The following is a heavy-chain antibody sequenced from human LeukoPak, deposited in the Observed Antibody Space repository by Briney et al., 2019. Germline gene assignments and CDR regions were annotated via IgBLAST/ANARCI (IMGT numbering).Heavy chain of an antibody. CDR1: GGTFSSYA. CDR3: ARVNPPANLLRYFD. J-gene: IGHJ4*02. V-gene: IGHV1-69*01. Sequence: SVKVSCKASGGTFSSYAISWVRQAPGQGLEWMGGIIPIFGTANYAQKFQGRVTITADESTSTAYMELSSLRSEDTAVYYCARVNPPANLLRYFDWGQGTLVTVSS. CDR2: IIPIFGTA. D-gene: IGHD3-9*01.